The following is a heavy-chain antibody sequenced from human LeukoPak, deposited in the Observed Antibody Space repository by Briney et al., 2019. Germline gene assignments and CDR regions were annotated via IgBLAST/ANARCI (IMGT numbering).Heavy chain of an antibody. V-gene: IGHV4-59*08. J-gene: IGHJ4*02. CDR2: INYSGST. CDR1: GGSISSYY. Sequence: PSETLSLTCTVSGGSISSYYWSRIRQPPGKGLEYIGYINYSGSTDYNPSLRSRATISVDTSKNQFSLKLSSVTAADTAVYYCARHHSGSYSYFDYWGQGTLVTVSS. CDR3: ARHHSGSYSYFDY. D-gene: IGHD1-26*01.